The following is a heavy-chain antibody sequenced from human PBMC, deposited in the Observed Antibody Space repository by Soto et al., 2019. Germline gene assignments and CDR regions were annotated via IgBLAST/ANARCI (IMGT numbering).Heavy chain of an antibody. D-gene: IGHD6-6*01. CDR1: GDTLTELS. CDR2: FDPEDGET. V-gene: IGHV1-24*01. Sequence: ASVKVSCKVSGDTLTELSMHWVRQAPGKGLEWMGGFDPEDGETIYAQKFQGRVTMTEDTSTDTAYMELSSLRSEDTAVYYCATVQAAPYNFDYWGQGTLVTVSS. CDR3: ATVQAAPYNFDY. J-gene: IGHJ4*02.